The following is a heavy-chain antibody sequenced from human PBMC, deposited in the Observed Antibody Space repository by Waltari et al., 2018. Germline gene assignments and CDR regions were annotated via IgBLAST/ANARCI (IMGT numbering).Heavy chain of an antibody. Sequence: EVQLVESGGDLIQPGGSLRLHWSDSGFNDSDHYMTWVLKATGKGLEWVSVLYFIGTKYYADSVKVRFIISGDTDKNTLYLQMNSLRAEDTAVYFCARVIGPYDAFDIWGQGTHVTVSS. CDR2: LYFIGTK. J-gene: IGHJ3*02. CDR1: GFNDSDHY. CDR3: ARVIGPYDAFDI. V-gene: IGHV3-53*01.